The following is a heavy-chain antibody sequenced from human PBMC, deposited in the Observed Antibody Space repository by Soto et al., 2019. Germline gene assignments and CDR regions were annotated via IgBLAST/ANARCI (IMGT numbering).Heavy chain of an antibody. V-gene: IGHV4-59*01. J-gene: IGHJ5*02. Sequence: SETLSLTCTVSGGSISSYYWSWIRQPPGKGLEWIGYIYYSGSTNYNPSLKSRVTISVDTSKNRFSLKLSSVTAADTAVYYCARDYKFWFDPWGQGTLVTVSS. CDR1: GGSISSYY. CDR3: ARDYKFWFDP. D-gene: IGHD1-1*01. CDR2: IYYSGST.